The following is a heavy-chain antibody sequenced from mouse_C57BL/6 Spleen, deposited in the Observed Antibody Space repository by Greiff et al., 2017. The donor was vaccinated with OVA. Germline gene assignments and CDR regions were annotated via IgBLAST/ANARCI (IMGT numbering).Heavy chain of an antibody. V-gene: IGHV1-82*01. CDR2: IYPGDGDT. J-gene: IGHJ1*03. Sequence: VKLMESGPELVKPGASVEISCKASGYAFSSSWMNWVKQRPGKGLEWIGRIYPGDGDTNYNGKFKGKATLTADKYSSTAYMQLSSLTSEDSAVYFCARPVVATDWYFDVWGTGTTVTVSS. CDR1: GYAFSSSW. D-gene: IGHD1-1*01. CDR3: ARPVVATDWYFDV.